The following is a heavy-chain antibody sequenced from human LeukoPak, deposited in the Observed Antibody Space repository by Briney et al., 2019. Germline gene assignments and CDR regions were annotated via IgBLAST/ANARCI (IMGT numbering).Heavy chain of an antibody. CDR2: ISGSGGDT. CDR1: GFTFSSYV. J-gene: IGHJ3*02. V-gene: IGHV3-23*01. CDR3: AKDLRSSGWYWDFGAFDI. Sequence: GGSLRLSCAASGFTFSSYVMSWVRQAPGKGLEWVSSISGSGGDTYYADSVKGRFTISRDNSKNTLYLQMNSLRAEDTAVYYCAKDLRSSGWYWDFGAFDIWGQGTMVTVSS. D-gene: IGHD6-19*01.